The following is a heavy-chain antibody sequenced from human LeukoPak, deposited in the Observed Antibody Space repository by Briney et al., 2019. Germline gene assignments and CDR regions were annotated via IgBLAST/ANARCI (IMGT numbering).Heavy chain of an antibody. V-gene: IGHV4-59*08. CDR3: ESLPRTRVVTPLLYYYYYGMDV. CDR1: GVSISSYY. CDR2: IYYSGST. Sequence: PSETLSLTCTVSGVSISSYYWSWVRQPPGKGLEWIGYIYYSGSTNYNPSLKSRVTISVDTSKNQFSLKLSSVTPADTAVYYCESLPRTRVVTPLLYYYYYGMDVWGQGTTVTVSS. D-gene: IGHD3-3*01. J-gene: IGHJ6*02.